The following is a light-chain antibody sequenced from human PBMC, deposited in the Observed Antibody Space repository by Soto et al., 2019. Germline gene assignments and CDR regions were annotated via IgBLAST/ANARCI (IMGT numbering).Light chain of an antibody. Sequence: DIQLTQSPSFMSASVGDRVTITCRASQGISSYLAWYQQKPGKAPQLLIYAASTLQSGVPSRFSGSGSGTEFTLTISSLQPEDFATYYCQQPNTFGQGTRLEIK. J-gene: IGKJ5*01. CDR2: AAS. CDR1: QGISSY. V-gene: IGKV1-9*01. CDR3: QQPNT.